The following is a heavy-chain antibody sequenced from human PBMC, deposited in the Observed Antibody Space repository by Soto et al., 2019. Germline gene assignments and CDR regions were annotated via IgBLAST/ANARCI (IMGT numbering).Heavy chain of an antibody. CDR3: AKPSHSGDYEGSFDS. CDR1: GFTFNNYA. J-gene: IGHJ4*02. V-gene: IGHV3-23*01. D-gene: IGHD4-17*01. Sequence: TGGSLRLSCAASGFTFNNYAINWVRQVPGKGLEWVSCISGRGGNTFYADSMEGRFTISRDNSKNTVYLQMTNLRVDDTAIYYCAKPSHSGDYEGSFDSWGQGTLVTVSS. CDR2: ISGRGGNT.